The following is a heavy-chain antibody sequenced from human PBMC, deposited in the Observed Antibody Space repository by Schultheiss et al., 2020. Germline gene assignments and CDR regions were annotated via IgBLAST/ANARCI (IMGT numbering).Heavy chain of an antibody. CDR2: ISGSGGST. Sequence: GGSLRLSCAASGFTFSDYTMSWVRQAPGKGLEWVSAISGSGGSTYYADSVKGRFTISRDNSKNTLYLQMNSLRAEDTAVYYCAKGDIVVVPAAITYAFDIWGQGTMVTVSS. D-gene: IGHD2-2*01. J-gene: IGHJ3*02. CDR3: AKGDIVVVPAAITYAFDI. CDR1: GFTFSDYT. V-gene: IGHV3-23*01.